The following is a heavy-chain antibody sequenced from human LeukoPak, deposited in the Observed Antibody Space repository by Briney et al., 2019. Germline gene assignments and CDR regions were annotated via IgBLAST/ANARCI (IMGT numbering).Heavy chain of an antibody. D-gene: IGHD3-3*01. CDR3: ARGADFWSGSGALIDY. CDR1: GFTFSSYA. V-gene: IGHV3-30*01. Sequence: GGSLRLSCAASGFTFSSYAMHWVRQAPGKGLEWVAVISYVGSNKYYADSVKGRFTISRDNSKNTLYLQMNSLRAEDTAVYYCARGADFWSGSGALIDYWGQGTLVTVSS. CDR2: ISYVGSNK. J-gene: IGHJ4*02.